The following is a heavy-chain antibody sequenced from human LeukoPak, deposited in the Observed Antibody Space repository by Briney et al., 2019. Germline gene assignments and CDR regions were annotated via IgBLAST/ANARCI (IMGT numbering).Heavy chain of an antibody. V-gene: IGHV1-69*06. J-gene: IGHJ4*02. CDR2: IIPIFGTT. D-gene: IGHD5-24*01. CDR3: ARDTIELATPSLFGY. CDR1: GGTFNSYG. Sequence: GASVKVSCKASGGTFNSYGISWVRQAPGQGLEWMGGIIPIFGTTNYAQKFQGRVTITADKSTSTVYMELSSLRSEDTAVYYCARDTIELATPSLFGYWGQGTLVTVSS.